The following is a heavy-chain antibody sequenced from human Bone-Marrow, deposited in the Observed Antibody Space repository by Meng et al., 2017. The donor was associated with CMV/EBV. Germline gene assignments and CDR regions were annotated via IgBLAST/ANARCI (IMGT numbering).Heavy chain of an antibody. CDR3: AREGRFLEWSQNYDY. J-gene: IGHJ4*02. V-gene: IGHV1-46*01. CDR1: GDTFTSYY. CDR2: INPSGGST. D-gene: IGHD3-3*01. Sequence: ASVKVSCKASGDTFTSYYMHWVRQAPGQGLEWMGIINPSGGSTSYAQKFQGRVTMTRDTSTSTVYMALSSLKSEATAVYYCAREGRFLEWSQNYDYWGQGTLVTFSS.